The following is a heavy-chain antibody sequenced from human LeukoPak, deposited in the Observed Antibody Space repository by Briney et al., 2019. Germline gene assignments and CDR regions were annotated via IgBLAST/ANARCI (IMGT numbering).Heavy chain of an antibody. Sequence: SVKGRFTISRDNARNSLYLQMNSLRADDTAVYYCVRGSYYGPDYWGQGSLVTVSS. CDR3: VRGSYYGPDY. J-gene: IGHJ4*02. D-gene: IGHD3-10*01. V-gene: IGHV3-48*01.